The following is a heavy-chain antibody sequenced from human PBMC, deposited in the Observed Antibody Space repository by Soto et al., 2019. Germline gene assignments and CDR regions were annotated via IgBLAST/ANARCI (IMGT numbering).Heavy chain of an antibody. Sequence: QTGGSLRLSCAASGFTFSSYAMHWVRQAPGKGLEWVAVISYDGSNKYYADSVKGRFTTSRDNSKNTLYLQMNSLRAEDTAVYYCARGIHYYDSSGSYNWFDPWGQGTLVTVSS. CDR1: GFTFSSYA. D-gene: IGHD3-22*01. V-gene: IGHV3-30-3*01. J-gene: IGHJ5*02. CDR3: ARGIHYYDSSGSYNWFDP. CDR2: ISYDGSNK.